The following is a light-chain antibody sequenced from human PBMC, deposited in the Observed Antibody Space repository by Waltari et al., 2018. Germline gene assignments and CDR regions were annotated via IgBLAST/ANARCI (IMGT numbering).Light chain of an antibody. V-gene: IGKV3-11*01. CDR3: HQRSNWPIT. CDR2: DAS. J-gene: IGKJ5*01. Sequence: EIVLTQFPATLSLSPGERATLSCRASQSVSSYLVWYQQKPGQTPRLVIYDASTRAPGIPARFSGSGSGTDFTLTISSLDTEDFAVYYCHQRSNWPITFGQGTRLEIK. CDR1: QSVSSY.